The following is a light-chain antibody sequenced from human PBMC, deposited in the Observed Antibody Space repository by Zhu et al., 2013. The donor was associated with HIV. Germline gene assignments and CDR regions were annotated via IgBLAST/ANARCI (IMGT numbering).Light chain of an antibody. Sequence: DIQMTQSPSSLSASVGDRVIITCQASQDISDFLNWYQQKPGKAPTLLIYDASNLERGVPSRFSGSGSGTDFTLTISSLQPEDTATYYCQQYDSLSLTFGGGPRWRSN. V-gene: IGKV1-33*01. J-gene: IGKJ4*01. CDR1: QDISDF. CDR2: DAS. CDR3: QQYDSLSLT.